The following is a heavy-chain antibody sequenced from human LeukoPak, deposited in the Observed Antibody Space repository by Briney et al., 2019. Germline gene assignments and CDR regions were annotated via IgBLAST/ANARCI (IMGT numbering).Heavy chain of an antibody. CDR3: ARDLGGDYYDSSGYYLEIPNNWFDP. CDR1: GGSISSYY. V-gene: IGHV4-4*07. CDR2: IYTSGST. J-gene: IGHJ5*02. Sequence: SGTLSLTCTVSGGSISSYYWSWIRQPAGKGLEWIGRIYTSGSTNYNPSLKSRVTMSVDTSKNQFSLKLSSVTAADTAVYYCARDLGGDYYDSSGYYLEIPNNWFDPWGQGTLVTVSS. D-gene: IGHD3-22*01.